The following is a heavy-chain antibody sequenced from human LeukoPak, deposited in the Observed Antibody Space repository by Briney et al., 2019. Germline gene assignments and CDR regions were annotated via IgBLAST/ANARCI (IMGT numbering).Heavy chain of an antibody. V-gene: IGHV4-39*01. CDR3: ASGGDSSGSWFDP. Sequence: PSETLSLTCTVSGASISSSSYYWGWIRQPPGKGLEWIGSIYYSGSTYYNPSLKSRVTISVDTSKNQFSLKLSSVTAADTAVYYCASGGDSSGSWFDPWGQGTLVTVSS. CDR1: GASISSSSYY. CDR2: IYYSGST. J-gene: IGHJ5*02. D-gene: IGHD3-22*01.